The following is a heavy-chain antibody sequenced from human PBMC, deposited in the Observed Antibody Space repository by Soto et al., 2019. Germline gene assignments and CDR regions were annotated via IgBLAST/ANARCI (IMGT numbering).Heavy chain of an antibody. CDR1: GYTFTSYY. V-gene: IGHV1-46*01. CDR3: ARGNPTAYSIYSSSWYYY. Sequence: ASVKVSCKASGYTFTSYYMHWVRQAPGQGLEWMGIINPSGGSTSYAQKFQGRVTMTRDTSTSTFYMELSSLRSEDTAVYYCARGNPTAYSIYSSSWYYYWGQGTLVTVSS. CDR2: INPSGGST. J-gene: IGHJ4*02. D-gene: IGHD6-13*01.